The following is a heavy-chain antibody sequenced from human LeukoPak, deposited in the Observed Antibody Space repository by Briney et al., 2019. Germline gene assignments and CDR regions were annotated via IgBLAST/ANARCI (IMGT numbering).Heavy chain of an antibody. CDR1: GYSFTSYW. CDR3: ARHPSYTSGWPLDY. D-gene: IGHD6-19*01. V-gene: IGHV5-51*01. J-gene: IGHJ4*02. Sequence: GESLKISCKGSGYSFTSYWIGWVRQMPGRGLEWMGIIYPDDSDTRYSPSFQGQVTISADKSINTAYLQWSSLKASDTAMYYCARHPSYTSGWPLDYWGQGTLVTVSS. CDR2: IYPDDSDT.